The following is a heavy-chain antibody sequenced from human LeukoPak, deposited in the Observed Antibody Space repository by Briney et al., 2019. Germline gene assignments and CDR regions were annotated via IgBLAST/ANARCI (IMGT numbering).Heavy chain of an antibody. V-gene: IGHV5-51*01. CDR3: ARGIVVAGGYMDV. CDR2: IYPGDSDT. D-gene: IGHD2-2*01. Sequence: GESLKISCKCSGYSFTSYWIGWVRPMPGEGLEWMGIIYPGDSDTRYSPSFQGQVTISADKSISTTYLQWSSLKASDTAMYYCARGIVVAGGYMDVWGKGTTVTVSS. J-gene: IGHJ6*03. CDR1: GYSFTSYW.